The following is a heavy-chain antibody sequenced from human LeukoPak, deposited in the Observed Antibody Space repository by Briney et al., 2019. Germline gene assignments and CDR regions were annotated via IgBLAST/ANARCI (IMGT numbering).Heavy chain of an antibody. Sequence: SETLSLTXTVSGYSICSGYYWDWIRKPPGKGLEWIGSIYHSGSTYYNPSLKSRVTISVDTSKNQFSLKLSSVTAADTAVYYCARAKDFWSGYYTGGSNWFDPWGQGTLVTVSS. CDR2: IYHSGST. CDR1: GYSICSGYY. J-gene: IGHJ5*02. D-gene: IGHD3-3*01. CDR3: ARAKDFWSGYYTGGSNWFDP. V-gene: IGHV4-38-2*02.